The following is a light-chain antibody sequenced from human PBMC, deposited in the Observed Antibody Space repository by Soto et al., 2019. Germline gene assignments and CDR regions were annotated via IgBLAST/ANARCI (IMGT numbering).Light chain of an antibody. Sequence: DLQMTQSPSSLSASVGDRVTITCRASQDISNYLNWYQQKPGKAPKLLIYDASNLETGVPSRFSGSGSGTDFTFTISSLQPEDIATYYCQQYDNLPWTFGQGTKVEIK. CDR3: QQYDNLPWT. V-gene: IGKV1-33*01. CDR1: QDISNY. CDR2: DAS. J-gene: IGKJ1*01.